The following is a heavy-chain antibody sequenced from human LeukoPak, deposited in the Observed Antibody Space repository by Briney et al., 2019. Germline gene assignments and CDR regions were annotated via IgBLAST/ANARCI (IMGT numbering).Heavy chain of an antibody. CDR1: GGSISGYY. D-gene: IGHD7-27*01. V-gene: IGHV3-23*01. CDR2: ISGSGGST. Sequence: PSETLSLTCTVSGGSISGYYWSWIRQPPGKGLEWVSAISGSGGSTYYADSVKGRFTISRDNSKNTLYLQMNSLRAEDTAVYYCAKELNWEGIDYWGQGTLVTVSS. CDR3: AKELNWEGIDY. J-gene: IGHJ4*02.